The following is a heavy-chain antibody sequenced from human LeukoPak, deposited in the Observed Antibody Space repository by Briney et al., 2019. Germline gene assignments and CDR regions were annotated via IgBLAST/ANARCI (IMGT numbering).Heavy chain of an antibody. CDR3: ARHYPPYYYGSGSPIKNWFDP. CDR1: GYSFASYW. J-gene: IGHJ5*02. CDR2: IYPGDSDT. V-gene: IGHV5-51*01. Sequence: GESLKISCKGSGYSFASYWIGWVRQMSGKGLEWMGIIYPGDSDTRYSPSFQGQVTISADKSISTAYLQWSSLKASDTAMYYCARHYPPYYYGSGSPIKNWFDPWGQGTLVTVSS. D-gene: IGHD3-10*01.